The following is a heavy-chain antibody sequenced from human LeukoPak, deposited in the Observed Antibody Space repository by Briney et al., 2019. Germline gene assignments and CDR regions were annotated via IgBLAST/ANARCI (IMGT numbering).Heavy chain of an antibody. CDR3: ARRTYSNYLPHFDY. CDR2: IYYSGST. Sequence: SETLSLTCTVSGGSISSSSYYWGWIRQPPGKGLEWIGSIYYSGSTYYNPSLKSRVTISVDTSKNQFSLKLSSVTAADTAVYYCARRTYSNYLPHFDYWGQGTLVTVSS. J-gene: IGHJ4*02. CDR1: GGSISSSSYY. D-gene: IGHD4-4*01. V-gene: IGHV4-39*01.